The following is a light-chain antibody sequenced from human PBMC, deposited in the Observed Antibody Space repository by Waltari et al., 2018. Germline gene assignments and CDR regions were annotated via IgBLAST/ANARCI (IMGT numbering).Light chain of an antibody. CDR2: EVT. V-gene: IGLV2-8*01. Sequence: QSALPPPPSASGSPGQSVTISCTGPSSDIGSYNFVSRYQHHPGKAPKLIIYEVTQRPSGVPDRFSGSKSGNTASLTVSGLQAEDEADYYCASFVGTNNFRVFGGGTRVTVL. CDR1: SSDIGSYNF. J-gene: IGLJ2*01. CDR3: ASFVGTNNFRV.